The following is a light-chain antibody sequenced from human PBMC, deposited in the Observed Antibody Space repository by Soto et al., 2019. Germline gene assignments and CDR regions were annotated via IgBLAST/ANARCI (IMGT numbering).Light chain of an antibody. CDR1: ESVSSY. CDR3: QQRCKWPRT. Sequence: EIVLTQSPAPLSLSPGESVTLSCRASESVSSYLGWYQQKPGQATRLLIYDASNRATDIPARVSGSGSGTDFTLTISSLESEDFGVYYGQQRCKWPRTFGQGTKLEIK. J-gene: IGKJ2*01. V-gene: IGKV3-11*01. CDR2: DAS.